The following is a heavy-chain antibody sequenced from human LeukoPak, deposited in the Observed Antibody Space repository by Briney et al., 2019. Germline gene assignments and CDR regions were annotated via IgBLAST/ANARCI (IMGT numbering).Heavy chain of an antibody. CDR3: ARDEGVVPATYYMDV. V-gene: IGHV1-18*01. CDR2: ISAYNSNT. J-gene: IGHJ6*03. CDR1: GYTFTSYG. Sequence: GASVKVSCKASGYTFTSYGISWVRQAPGQGLEWMGWISAYNSNTNYAQKLQGRVTMTTDTSTSTAYMELRSLRSDDTAVYYCARDEGVVPATYYMDVWGKGTTVTVSS. D-gene: IGHD2-2*01.